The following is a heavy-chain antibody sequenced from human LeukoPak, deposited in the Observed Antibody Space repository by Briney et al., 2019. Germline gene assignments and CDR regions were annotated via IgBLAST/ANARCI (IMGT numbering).Heavy chain of an antibody. CDR1: GFTFSSYA. CDR2: ISGSGGST. D-gene: IGHD1-7*01. V-gene: IGHV3-23*01. J-gene: IGHJ4*02. CDR3: ARANNWNYPYYFDY. Sequence: GGSLRLSCAASGFTFSSYAMSWVRQAPGKGLEWVSAISGSGGSTYYADSVKGRFTISRDNSKNTLYLQMNSLRAEDAAVYYCARANNWNYPYYFDYWGQGTLVTVSS.